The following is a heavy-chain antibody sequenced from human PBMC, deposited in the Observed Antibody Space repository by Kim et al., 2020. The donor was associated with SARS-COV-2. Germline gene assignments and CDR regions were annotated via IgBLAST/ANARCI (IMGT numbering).Heavy chain of an antibody. CDR3: VRGSYGSGWYFDY. J-gene: IGHJ4*02. Sequence: GGSLRLSCAASGFTFSNYWMTWVRHAPGKGLEWVSNIKQSGGRKIYVDSVKGRFTISRDNYKNSLYLQMNSLRADDTAVYYCVRGSYGSGWYFDYWGQGTLVTVSS. CDR1: GFTFSNYW. D-gene: IGHD6-19*01. CDR2: IKQSGGRK. V-gene: IGHV3-7*03.